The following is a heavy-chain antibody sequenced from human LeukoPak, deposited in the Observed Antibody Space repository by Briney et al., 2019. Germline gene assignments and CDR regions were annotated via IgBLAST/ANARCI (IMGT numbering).Heavy chain of an antibody. CDR1: GGSISSYY. CDR3: ARHPRKEGFLDY. CDR2: IYYSGST. V-gene: IGHV4-59*08. J-gene: IGHJ4*02. Sequence: SETLSLTCTVSGGSISSYYWSWIRQPPGKGLEWIGYIYYSGSTNYNPSLKSRVTISVDTSKNQFSLKLSSVTAADTAVYYCARHPRKEGFLDYWGQGTLVTVSS.